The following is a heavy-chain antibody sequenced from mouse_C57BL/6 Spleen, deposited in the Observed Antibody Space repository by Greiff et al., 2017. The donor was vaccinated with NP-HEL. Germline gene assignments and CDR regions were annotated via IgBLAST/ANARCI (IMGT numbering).Heavy chain of an antibody. D-gene: IGHD2-5*01. Sequence: EVNVVESGGGLVKPGGSLKLSCAASGFTFSSYTMSWVRQTPEKRLEWVATISGGGGNTYYPDSVKGRFTISRDNAKNTLYLQMSSLRSEDTALYYCARPYYRNLSWFAYWGQGTLVTVSA. J-gene: IGHJ3*01. CDR2: ISGGGGNT. CDR1: GFTFSSYT. CDR3: ARPYYRNLSWFAY. V-gene: IGHV5-9*01.